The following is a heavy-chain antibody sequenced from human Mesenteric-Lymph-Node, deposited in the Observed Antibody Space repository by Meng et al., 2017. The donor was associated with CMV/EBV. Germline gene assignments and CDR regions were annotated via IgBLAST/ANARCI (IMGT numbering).Heavy chain of an antibody. CDR1: GFTFSSYE. V-gene: IGHV3-48*03. Sequence: GESLKISCAASGFTFSSYEMNWVRQAPGKGLEWVSYISSSGSTIYYADSVKGRFTISRDNAKNSLYLQMNSLRAEDTAVYYCARVPGVVPAAFSNGFDIWGQGTMVTVS. D-gene: IGHD2-2*01. J-gene: IGHJ3*02. CDR2: ISSSGSTI. CDR3: ARVPGVVPAAFSNGFDI.